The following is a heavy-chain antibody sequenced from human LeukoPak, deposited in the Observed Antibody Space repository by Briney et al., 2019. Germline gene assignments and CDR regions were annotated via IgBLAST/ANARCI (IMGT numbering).Heavy chain of an antibody. CDR3: AYRGSYYYAGV. Sequence: SGPPLVKPTQTLTLTCTFSGFSLTTSGVAVGWVRQPPGKAPEWLALIYGDGDQRYSPSLKSRLTITKDASKKQAVLTMTNMDPVDTGTYFCAYRGSYYYAGVWGKGTTVTVSS. CDR2: IYGDGDQ. V-gene: IGHV2-5*02. CDR1: GFSLTTSGVA. J-gene: IGHJ6*03.